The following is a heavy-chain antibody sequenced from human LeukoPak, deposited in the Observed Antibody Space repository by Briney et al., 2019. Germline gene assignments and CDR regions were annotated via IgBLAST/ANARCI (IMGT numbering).Heavy chain of an antibody. CDR1: GGSISSYY. CDR3: ARVGDEWESDY. CDR2: IYYSGST. V-gene: IGHV4-59*01. D-gene: IGHD3-16*01. J-gene: IGHJ4*02. Sequence: SETLSLTCTVSGGSISSYYWSWIRQPPGKGLEWIGYIYYSGSTNYNPSLKSRVTISVDTSKNQFSLKLSSVTAADTAVYYCARVGDEWESDYWGQGTLVTVSS.